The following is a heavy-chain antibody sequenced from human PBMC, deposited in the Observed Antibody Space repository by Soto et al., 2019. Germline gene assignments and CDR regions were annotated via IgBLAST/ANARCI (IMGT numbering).Heavy chain of an antibody. V-gene: IGHV3-21*01. D-gene: IGHD3-16*02. CDR2: ISSSSSYI. J-gene: IGHJ4*01. CDR1: GFTFSSYS. CDR3: AKEAGELSTRSFDY. Sequence: PGGSLRLSCAASGFTFSSYSMNWVRQAPGKGLEWVSSISSSSSYIYYADSVKGRFTISRDNAKNSLYLQMNSLRAEDTAVYYCAKEAGELSTRSFDYWGHGTLVTVSS.